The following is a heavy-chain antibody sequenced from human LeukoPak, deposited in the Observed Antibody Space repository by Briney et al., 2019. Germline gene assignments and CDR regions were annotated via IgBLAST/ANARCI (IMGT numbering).Heavy chain of an antibody. CDR2: ISYDGSNK. J-gene: IGHJ4*02. V-gene: IGHV3-30-3*01. D-gene: IGHD6-13*01. CDR1: GFTFSSYA. Sequence: GGSLRLSCAASGFTFSSYAMHWARQAPGKGLEWVAVISYDGSNKYYADSVKGRFTISRDNSKNTLYLQMNSLRAEDTAVYYCAREDIRCPAFSSCRSGFDYWGQGTLVTVSS. CDR3: AREDIRCPAFSSCRSGFDY.